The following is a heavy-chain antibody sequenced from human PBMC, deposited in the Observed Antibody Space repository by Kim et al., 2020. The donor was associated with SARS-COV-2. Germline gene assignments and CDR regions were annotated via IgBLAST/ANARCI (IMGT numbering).Heavy chain of an antibody. J-gene: IGHJ4*02. Sequence: NYNPYLRSRATISVDPSKNQCSLKLGSVTAADTAVYYCASFSSGSYSNDYWGQGTLVTVSS. D-gene: IGHD1-26*01. CDR3: ASFSSGSYSNDY. V-gene: IGHV4-4*09.